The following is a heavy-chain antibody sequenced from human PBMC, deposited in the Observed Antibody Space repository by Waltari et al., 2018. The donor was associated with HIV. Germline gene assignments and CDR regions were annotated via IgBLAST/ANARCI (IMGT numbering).Heavy chain of an antibody. CDR3: ARDEGLTLGAAGDAFDI. D-gene: IGHD1-26*01. J-gene: IGHJ3*02. CDR1: GGTLSNNV. CDR2: SIPVFGTA. Sequence: QVLLVQSGAEVKKSGSSVKVSCKTSGGTLSNNVITWVRQAPGQGLEWMGGSIPVFGTADYAQKFRDRVTITADESTTTVYMEVSSLRPDDTAVYYCARDEGLTLGAAGDAFDIWGQGTVVTVSS. V-gene: IGHV1-69*01.